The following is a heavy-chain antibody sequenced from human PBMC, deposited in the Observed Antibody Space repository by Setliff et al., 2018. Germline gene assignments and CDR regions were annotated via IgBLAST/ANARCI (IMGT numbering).Heavy chain of an antibody. D-gene: IGHD1-7*01. CDR2: IYYSGST. V-gene: IGHV4-38-2*02. CDR1: GYSISSGFY. J-gene: IGHJ5*02. CDR3: ARDFGTGTTFDP. Sequence: SETLSLTCAVSGYSISSGFYWGWIRQPPGKGLEWIGYIYYSGSTYYNPSLKSRVTISVDTSKNQFSLKLSSVTAADTAVYYCARDFGTGTTFDPWGQGTLVTVSS.